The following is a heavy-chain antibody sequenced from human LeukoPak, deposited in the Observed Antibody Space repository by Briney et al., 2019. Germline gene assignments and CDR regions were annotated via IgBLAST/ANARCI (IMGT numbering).Heavy chain of an antibody. Sequence: GGSLRLSCAASGFTVSSYAMHWVRQPIGKGLEWVSALGIAGDTFYPGSVKGRFTISRENAKNSLYLQMNSLRAEDTAMYFCARQKQSHGNFDYWGQGTLVTVSS. CDR3: ARQKQSHGNFDY. J-gene: IGHJ4*02. V-gene: IGHV3-13*01. CDR2: LGIAGDT. CDR1: GFTVSSYA. D-gene: IGHD1-26*01.